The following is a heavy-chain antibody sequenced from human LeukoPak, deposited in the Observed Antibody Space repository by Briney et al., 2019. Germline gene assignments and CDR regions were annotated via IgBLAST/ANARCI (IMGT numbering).Heavy chain of an antibody. CDR3: ARGPPVVQAARAYSSYYRDV. D-gene: IGHD6-25*01. CDR1: GGSFSGYY. Sequence: PSETLSLTCAVYGGSFSGYYWSWIRQPPGKGLEWIGEINHSGSTNYNPSLKSRVTISVDTSKNQFSLKLSSVTAADTAVYYCARGPPVVQAARAYSSYYRDVWAKGPRSPSP. CDR2: INHSGST. J-gene: IGHJ6*03. V-gene: IGHV4-34*01.